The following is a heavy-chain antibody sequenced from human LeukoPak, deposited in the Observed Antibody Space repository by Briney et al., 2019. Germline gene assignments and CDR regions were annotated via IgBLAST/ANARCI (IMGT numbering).Heavy chain of an antibody. CDR3: ASGYGITFGGVIVY. Sequence: SETLSLTCAVSGGSISSGGYSWSWIRQPPGKGLEWIGYIYHSGSTYYNPSLKSRVTISVDRSKNQFSLKLSSVTAADTAVYYCASGYGITFGGVIVYWGQGTLVTVSS. J-gene: IGHJ4*02. D-gene: IGHD3-16*02. V-gene: IGHV4-30-2*01. CDR1: GGSISSGGYS. CDR2: IYHSGST.